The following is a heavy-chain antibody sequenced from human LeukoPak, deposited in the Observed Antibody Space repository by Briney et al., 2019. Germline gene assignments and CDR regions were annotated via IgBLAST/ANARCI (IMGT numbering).Heavy chain of an antibody. Sequence: TSETLSLTCKVSGDSLSSSTCNWSWIRQPPGKGLEWIGYISQSGNSYFTPSLKSRATISIDRSKNHFSLTLISVTAADTAVYFCARDQVDYDIPDHYDYWGKGTLVTVSS. D-gene: IGHD3-22*01. V-gene: IGHV4-30-2*01. CDR2: ISQSGNS. CDR3: ARDQVDYDIPDHYDY. J-gene: IGHJ4*02. CDR1: GDSLSSSTCN.